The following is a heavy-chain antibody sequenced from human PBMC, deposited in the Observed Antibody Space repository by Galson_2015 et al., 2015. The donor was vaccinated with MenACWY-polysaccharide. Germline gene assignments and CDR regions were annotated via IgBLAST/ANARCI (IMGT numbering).Heavy chain of an antibody. CDR2: IWYDGSNK. CDR3: ARDRNWGKEDCRFDY. J-gene: IGHJ4*02. V-gene: IGHV3-33*01. Sequence: SLRLSCAASGFTFSSYGMHWVRQAPGKGLEWVAVIWYDGSNKYHADSVKGRFTISRDNSKNMLYLQMNSLRAEDTAVYYCARDRNWGKEDCRFDYWGQGTLVTVSS. D-gene: IGHD7-27*01. CDR1: GFTFSSYG.